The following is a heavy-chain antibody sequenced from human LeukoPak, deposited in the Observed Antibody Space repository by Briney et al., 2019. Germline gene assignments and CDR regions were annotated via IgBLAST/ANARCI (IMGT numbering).Heavy chain of an antibody. CDR1: GFTFSSYS. D-gene: IGHD3-10*01. CDR2: IKQDGSEK. J-gene: IGHJ4*02. Sequence: PGGSLRLSCAASGFTFSSYSMNWVRQAPGKGLEWVANIKQDGSEKYYVDSVKGRFTISRDNAKNSLYLQMNSLRAEDTAVYYCARGPYYYGSGSYYNPDLLLGFDYWGQGTLVTVSS. CDR3: ARGPYYYGSGSYYNPDLLLGFDY. V-gene: IGHV3-7*03.